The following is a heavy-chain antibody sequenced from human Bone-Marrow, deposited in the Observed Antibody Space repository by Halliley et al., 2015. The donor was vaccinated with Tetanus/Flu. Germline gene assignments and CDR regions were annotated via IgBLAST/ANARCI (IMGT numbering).Heavy chain of an antibody. Sequence: QLVQSGAEVKKPGSSVKVSCKASGGTFSDNTLTWVRQAPGQGLEWMGGIIPIYGTANYAQKFQGRVTFTADKSTSTAYMEMSSLRSEDTAVYYCAKEEDGLLRGMDVWGQGTTVTVSS. D-gene: IGHD1-26*01. CDR1: GGTFSDNT. CDR2: IIPIYGTA. V-gene: IGHV1-69*06. CDR3: AKEEDGLLRGMDV. J-gene: IGHJ6*02.